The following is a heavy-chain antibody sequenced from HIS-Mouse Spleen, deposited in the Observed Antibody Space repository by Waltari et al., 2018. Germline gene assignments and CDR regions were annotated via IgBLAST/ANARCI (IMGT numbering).Heavy chain of an antibody. CDR3: ARIHAYSSSWDFDY. D-gene: IGHD6-13*01. J-gene: IGHJ4*02. V-gene: IGHV4-31*03. Sequence: QVQLQESGPGLVKPSQTLSLTCTVSGGSISSGGYYWCWIRQHPGKGLEWIGYIYYSGSTYYNPSLKSRVTISVDTSKNQFSLKLSSVTAADTAVYYCARIHAYSSSWDFDYWGQGTLVTVSS. CDR2: IYYSGST. CDR1: GGSISSGGYY.